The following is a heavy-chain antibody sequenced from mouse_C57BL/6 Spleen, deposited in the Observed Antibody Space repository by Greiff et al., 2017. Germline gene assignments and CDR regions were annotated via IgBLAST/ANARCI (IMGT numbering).Heavy chain of an antibody. V-gene: IGHV5-9*01. CDR1: GFTFSSYT. Sequence: EVKLVESGGGLVKPGGSLKLSCAASGFTFSSYTMSWVRQTPEKRLEWVATISGGGGNTYYPDSVKGRFTISRDNAKNTLYLQMSSLRSEDTALYYCARLPYGYFDYWGQGTTLTVSS. CDR2: ISGGGGNT. J-gene: IGHJ2*01. CDR3: ARLPYGYFDY. D-gene: IGHD1-1*02.